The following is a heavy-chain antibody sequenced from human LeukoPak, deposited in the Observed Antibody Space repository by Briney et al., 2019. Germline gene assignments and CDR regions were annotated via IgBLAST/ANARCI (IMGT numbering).Heavy chain of an antibody. D-gene: IGHD3-3*01. CDR1: GGTFSSYT. Sequence: SVKVSCKASGGTFSSYTISWVRQAPGQGLEWMGSIIPILGIANYAQKFQGRVTITADKSTSTAYMELSSLRSEDTAVYYCARDNTYYDFWSGYFDAFDIWGQGTMVTVSS. CDR3: ARDNTYYDFWSGYFDAFDI. V-gene: IGHV1-69*04. J-gene: IGHJ3*02. CDR2: IIPILGIA.